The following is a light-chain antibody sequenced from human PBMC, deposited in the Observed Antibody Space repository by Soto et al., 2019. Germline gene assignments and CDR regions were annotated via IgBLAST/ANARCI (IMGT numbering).Light chain of an antibody. Sequence: QSVLTQPPSTSGTPGQRVTFSCSGGSSNIGSNTVNWYQHLPGTAPKLLIYSNNQRPSGVPDRFSGSKSGTSASLAVSGLQSEDEADYYCAAWDYTMNAYVFGTGTKVNVL. CDR1: SSNIGSNT. J-gene: IGLJ1*01. CDR2: SNN. CDR3: AAWDYTMNAYV. V-gene: IGLV1-44*01.